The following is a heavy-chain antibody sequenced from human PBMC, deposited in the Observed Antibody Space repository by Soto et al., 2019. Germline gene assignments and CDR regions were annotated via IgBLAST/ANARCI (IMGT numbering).Heavy chain of an antibody. J-gene: IGHJ4*01. CDR3: ARGHYFGSGSTD. Sequence: QLQLQEYGSELVKPSQTLSLTCAVSGDSISGGGFSWNWIRQSPGKGLEWIGYIYPSGTSYYNPSLKSRVTIAVDKSQNQFSLRLSSMTAADTAVYYCARGHYFGSGSTDWGHGTLVSVSS. D-gene: IGHD3-10*01. V-gene: IGHV4-30-2*06. CDR1: GDSISGGGFS. CDR2: IYPSGTS.